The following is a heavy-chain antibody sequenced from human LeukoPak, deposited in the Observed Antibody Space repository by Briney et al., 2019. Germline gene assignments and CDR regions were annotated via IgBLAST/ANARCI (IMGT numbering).Heavy chain of an antibody. J-gene: IGHJ4*02. CDR3: ATDPASYCTSSTCDFDY. V-gene: IGHV3-7*01. CDR2: IKQDGSEK. CDR1: GFTFSSYW. Sequence: GGSLRLSCAPSGFTFSSYWMSWVRQAPGKGLEWVANIKQDGSEKYYVGSVKGRFTISRDNAKNSLYLQMNNLGAEDTAVYYCATDPASYCTSSTCDFDYWGREPWSPSPQ. D-gene: IGHD2-8*01.